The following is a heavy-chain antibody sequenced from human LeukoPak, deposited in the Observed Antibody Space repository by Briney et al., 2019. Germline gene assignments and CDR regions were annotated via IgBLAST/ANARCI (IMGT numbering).Heavy chain of an antibody. J-gene: IGHJ3*02. CDR3: ARPVMITFGGVYLDAFDI. CDR2: MNPNSGNT. CDR1: GYTFTSYD. D-gene: IGHD3-16*01. Sequence: GASVKVSCKASGYTFTSYDINWVRQATGQGLEWMGWMNPNSGNTGYAQKFQGRVTMTTDTSTSTAYMELRSLRSDDTAVYYCARPVMITFGGVYLDAFDIWGQGTMVTVSS. V-gene: IGHV1-8*01.